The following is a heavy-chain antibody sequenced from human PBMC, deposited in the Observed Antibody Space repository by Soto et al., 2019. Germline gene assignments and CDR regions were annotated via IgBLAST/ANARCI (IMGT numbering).Heavy chain of an antibody. V-gene: IGHV3-30*04. D-gene: IGHD6-19*01. CDR2: ISDDGSNK. J-gene: IGHJ4*02. Sequence: GGSLRLSCAASGLSFSSFAMHWVRQAPGKGLEWVALISDDGSNKYYADSVKGRFTISRDNSKNTLCLQMNSLRREDTAVYSCARVEQWLYIAKYWGQGTLVTVSS. CDR1: GLSFSSFA. CDR3: ARVEQWLYIAKY.